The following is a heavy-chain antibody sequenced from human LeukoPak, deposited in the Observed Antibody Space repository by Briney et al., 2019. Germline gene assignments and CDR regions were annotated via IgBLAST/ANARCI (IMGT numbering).Heavy chain of an antibody. D-gene: IGHD2-21*01. V-gene: IGHV4-34*01. CDR2: INHSGST. CDR3: AIKPYWAVGAFDI. CDR1: GGSFSGYY. J-gene: IGHJ3*02. Sequence: PSETLSLTCAVYGGSFSGYYWSWIRQPPGKGLEWIGEINHSGSTNYNPSLKSRVTISVDTSKNQFSLKLSSVTAADTAVYYCAIKPYWAVGAFDIWGQGTMVTVSS.